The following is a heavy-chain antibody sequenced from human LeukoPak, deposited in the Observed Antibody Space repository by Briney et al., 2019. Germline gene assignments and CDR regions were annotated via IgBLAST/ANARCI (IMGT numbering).Heavy chain of an antibody. D-gene: IGHD3-16*01. CDR1: GGSFSGYY. Sequence: SETLSLTCAVSGGSFSGYYWSWIRQPPGKGLEWIGEINHSGSTNYNPSLKSRVTISVDTSKNQFSLKLSSVTAADTAVYYCARRTFVAFDIWGQGTMVTVSS. CDR3: ARRTFVAFDI. V-gene: IGHV4-34*01. CDR2: INHSGST. J-gene: IGHJ3*02.